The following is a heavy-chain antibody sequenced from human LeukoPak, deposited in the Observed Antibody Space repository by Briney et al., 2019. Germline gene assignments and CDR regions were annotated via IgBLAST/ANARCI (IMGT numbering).Heavy chain of an antibody. V-gene: IGHV1-69*05. CDR2: IIPIFGTA. CDR3: ASNSLLSLYLPLDY. D-gene: IGHD3-16*02. J-gene: IGHJ4*02. CDR1: GGTFSSYA. Sequence: SVKVSCKASGGTFSSYAISWVRQAPGQGLEWMGGIIPIFGTANYAQKFQGRVTITTDESTSTAYMELGSLRSEDTAVYYCASNSLLSLYLPLDYWGQGTLVTVSS.